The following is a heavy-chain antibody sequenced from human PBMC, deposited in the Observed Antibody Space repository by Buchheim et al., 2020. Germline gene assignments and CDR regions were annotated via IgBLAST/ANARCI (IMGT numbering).Heavy chain of an antibody. V-gene: IGHV3-30*02. CDR3: AKWDTYCGNPICSSYFGH. CDR2: IWHDGSIK. J-gene: IGHJ4*02. CDR1: GFMFNTYG. Sequence: QVQLVKSGGGVVQPGGSLRLSCAASGFMFNTYGMNWVRQAPGKGLEWVALIWHDGSIKYYGDSVKGRFTISRDNSKNTVFLQMSSLRPEDTAVYYCAKWDTYCGNPICSSYFGHWGQGTL. D-gene: IGHD2-2*01.